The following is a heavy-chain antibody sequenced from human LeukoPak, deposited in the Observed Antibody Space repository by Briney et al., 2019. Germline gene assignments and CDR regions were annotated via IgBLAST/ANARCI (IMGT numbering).Heavy chain of an antibody. V-gene: IGHV3-48*02. J-gene: IGHJ4*02. Sequence: ETLSLTCTVSGGSISSYYWSWVRQAPGKGLEWVSYISSGSSTTYYADSVKGRFTISRDNAKNSLYLQMNSLRDEDTAVYYCARGQAGTTRYYFDYWGQGTLVTVSS. CDR3: ARGQAGTTRYYFDY. D-gene: IGHD1-1*01. CDR1: GGSISSYY. CDR2: ISSGSSTT.